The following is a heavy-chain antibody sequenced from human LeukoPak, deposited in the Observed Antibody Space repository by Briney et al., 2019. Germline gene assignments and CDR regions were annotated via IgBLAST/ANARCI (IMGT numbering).Heavy chain of an antibody. CDR1: GGSISSYY. D-gene: IGHD3-3*01. J-gene: IGHJ4*02. Sequence: SETLSLTCTVSGGSISSYYWSWIRRPPGKGLEWIGYIYYSGSTNYNPSLKSRVTISVDTSKNQFPLKLSSVTAADTAVYYCARHSEVFGVGFDYWGQGTLVTVSS. CDR3: ARHSEVFGVGFDY. CDR2: IYYSGST. V-gene: IGHV4-59*08.